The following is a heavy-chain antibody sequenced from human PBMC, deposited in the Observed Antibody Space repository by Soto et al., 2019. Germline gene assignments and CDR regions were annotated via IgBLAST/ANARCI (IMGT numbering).Heavy chain of an antibody. V-gene: IGHV1-69*02. Sequence: SVKVSCKASGGTFSSYTISWVRQAPGQGLEWMGRIIPILGIANYAQKFQGRVTITADKSTSTAYMELSSLRSEDTAVYYCASLYCSSTSCYNNDWFDPWAREPWSPSPQ. CDR3: ASLYCSSTSCYNNDWFDP. CDR1: GGTFSSYT. J-gene: IGHJ5*02. CDR2: IIPILGIA. D-gene: IGHD2-2*01.